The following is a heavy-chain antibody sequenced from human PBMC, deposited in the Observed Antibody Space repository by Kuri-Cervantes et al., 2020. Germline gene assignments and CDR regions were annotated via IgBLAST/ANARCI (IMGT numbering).Heavy chain of an antibody. CDR3: ARLMSSGYPDY. D-gene: IGHD3-22*01. J-gene: IGHJ4*02. Sequence: SETLSLTCTVSGGSISSSSYYWGWIRQPPGKGLEWIGSIYYSGSTYYNPSLKRRVTISVDTSKNQFSLKLSSVTAADTAVYYCARLMSSGYPDYWGQGTLVTVSS. V-gene: IGHV4-39*01. CDR2: IYYSGST. CDR1: GGSISSSSYY.